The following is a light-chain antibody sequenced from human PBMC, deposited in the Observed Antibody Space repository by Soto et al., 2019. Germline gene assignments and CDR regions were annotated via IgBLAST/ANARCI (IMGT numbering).Light chain of an antibody. CDR1: QSVSSSY. V-gene: IGKV3-20*01. CDR2: DAS. Sequence: EIVLTQSPGTLSLSPGERATLSCRASQSVSSSYLAWYQQKPGQAPRLLIYDASSRATGIPDRFSGSGSETDFTLTISRLEPEDFAVYYCQQYGSSPTFGQGTTVEIK. J-gene: IGKJ1*01. CDR3: QQYGSSPT.